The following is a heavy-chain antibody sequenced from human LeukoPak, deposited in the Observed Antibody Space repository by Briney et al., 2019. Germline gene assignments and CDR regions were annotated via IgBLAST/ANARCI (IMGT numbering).Heavy chain of an antibody. D-gene: IGHD2-15*01. CDR3: ARDVSPYCSGGSCYSGAFDI. CDR1: GFTFSSYA. V-gene: IGHV3-30*04. CDR2: ISYDGSNK. Sequence: PGGSLRLSCEASGFTFSSYAMHWVRQAPGKGLEWVAVISYDGSNKYYADSVKGRFTISRDNSKNTLYLQMNSLRAEDTAVYYCARDVSPYCSGGSCYSGAFDIWGQGTMVTVSS. J-gene: IGHJ3*02.